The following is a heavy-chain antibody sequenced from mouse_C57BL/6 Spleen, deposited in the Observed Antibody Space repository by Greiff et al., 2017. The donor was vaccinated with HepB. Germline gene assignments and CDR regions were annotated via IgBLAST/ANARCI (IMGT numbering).Heavy chain of an antibody. V-gene: IGHV1-82*01. CDR1: GYAFSSSW. J-gene: IGHJ4*01. CDR2: IYPGDGDT. Sequence: VQLQQSGPELVKPGASVKISCKASGYAFSSSWMNWVKQRPGKGLEWIGRIYPGDGDTNYNGKFKGKATLTADKSSSTAYMQLSSLTSEDSAVYFCAREAYYYDSSPYYAMDYWGQGTSVTVSS. CDR3: AREAYYYDSSPYYAMDY. D-gene: IGHD1-1*01.